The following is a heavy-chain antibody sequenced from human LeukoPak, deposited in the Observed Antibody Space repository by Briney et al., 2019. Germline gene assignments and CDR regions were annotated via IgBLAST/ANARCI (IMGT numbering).Heavy chain of an antibody. D-gene: IGHD5-24*01. J-gene: IGHJ4*02. CDR3: ARGGMARIWDY. CDR2: IYYSGST. CDR1: GGSISGYY. V-gene: IGHV4-59*01. Sequence: PSETLSLTCTVSGGSISGYYWSWIRQPPGKGLEWIGYIYYSGSTNYNPSLKSRVTISIDTSKNQFSLKLSSVTAADTAVYYCARGGMARIWDYWGQGTLVTVSS.